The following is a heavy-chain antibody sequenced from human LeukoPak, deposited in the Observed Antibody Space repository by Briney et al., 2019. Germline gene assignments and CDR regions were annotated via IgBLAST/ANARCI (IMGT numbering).Heavy chain of an antibody. D-gene: IGHD6-19*01. CDR1: GFTVSNTY. CDR2: IYSGGST. J-gene: IGHJ4*02. V-gene: IGHV3-66*02. Sequence: GGSLRLSCAASGFTVSNTYMIWVRQAPGKGLEWGSIIYSGGSTHPAGSVKGRLTVSRDTSKNTLYLLMNILCVEDAVLYCAAGQSYRIPLAGTRFDYWGQGTLVTVSS. CDR3: AGQSYRIPLAGTRFDY.